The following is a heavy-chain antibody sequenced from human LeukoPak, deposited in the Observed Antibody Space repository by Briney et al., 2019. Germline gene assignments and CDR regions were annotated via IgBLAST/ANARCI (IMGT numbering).Heavy chain of an antibody. D-gene: IGHD3-22*01. V-gene: IGHV4-39*01. Sequence: PSETLSLTCTVSGGSISRSSCFWVWIRQPPGKGPEWIGNIYYSGSANYKASLKSRVTISADTSKNQFSLKVSSVTAADTAVYYCARQSPTMKYFDYWGQGTLVTVSS. CDR3: ARQSPTMKYFDY. CDR2: IYYSGSA. J-gene: IGHJ4*02. CDR1: GGSISRSSCF.